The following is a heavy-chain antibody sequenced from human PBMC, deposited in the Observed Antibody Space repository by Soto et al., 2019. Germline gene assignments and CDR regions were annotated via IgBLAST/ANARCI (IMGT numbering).Heavy chain of an antibody. V-gene: IGHV3-30*18. CDR1: GFTFSSYG. CDR2: ISYDGSNK. Sequence: QVQLVESGGGVVQPGRSLRLSCAACGFTFSSYGMHWIRQAPGKGLEWVAVISYDGSNKYYADSVKGRFTISRDNSKNTLYLQMNSLRAEDTAVYYCAKERKMGSSGSYGFDYWGQGTLVTVSS. CDR3: AKERKMGSSGSYGFDY. J-gene: IGHJ4*02. D-gene: IGHD3-22*01.